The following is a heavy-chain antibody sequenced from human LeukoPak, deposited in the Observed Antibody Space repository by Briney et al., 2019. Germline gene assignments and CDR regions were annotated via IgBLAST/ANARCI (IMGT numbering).Heavy chain of an antibody. V-gene: IGHV4-4*07. D-gene: IGHD3-10*01. CDR2: IYTSGST. CDR3: ARAWGYYGSGSYYNNWFDP. CDR1: GGSISSYY. Sequence: SETLSLTCTVSGGSISSYYWSWIRQPAGKGLEWIGRIYTSGSTNYNPSLKSRVTMSVDTSKNQFSLKLSSVTAADTAVYYCARAWGYYGSGSYYNNWFDPWGQRTLVTVSS. J-gene: IGHJ5*02.